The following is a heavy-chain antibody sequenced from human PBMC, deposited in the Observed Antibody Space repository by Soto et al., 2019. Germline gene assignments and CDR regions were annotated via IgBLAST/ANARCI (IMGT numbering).Heavy chain of an antibody. D-gene: IGHD3-10*01. CDR1: GFSFSSYG. J-gene: IGHJ3*01. V-gene: IGHV3-23*01. Sequence: EVQLLESGGGVVQPGGSLRLSCAASGFSFSSYGMSWVRQAPGKGLEWVSTIKSIGDTTYYADSVKGRFTVSRDNSNNMRYLQMSCVRAADTAVYYCAKGPDPGAFDVWGQGTVVTVSS. CDR3: AKGPDPGAFDV. CDR2: IKSIGDTT.